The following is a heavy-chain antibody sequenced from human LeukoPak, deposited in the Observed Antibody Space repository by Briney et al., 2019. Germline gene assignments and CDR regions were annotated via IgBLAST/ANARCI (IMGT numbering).Heavy chain of an antibody. CDR2: INSDGSST. V-gene: IGHV3-74*01. J-gene: IGHJ4*02. Sequence: GGSLRLSCVASGFSFSSYWMHWVRQAPGKGLVWVSLINSDGSSTSYADSVRGRFTISRDNAKNTLYLQMNSLRAEDTGVYYCTRTLNYWGQGTLVTVSS. CDR3: TRTLNY. CDR1: GFSFSSYW.